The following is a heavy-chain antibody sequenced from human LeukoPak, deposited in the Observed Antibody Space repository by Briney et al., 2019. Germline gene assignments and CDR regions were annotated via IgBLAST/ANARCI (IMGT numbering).Heavy chain of an antibody. CDR2: INPSGGST. D-gene: IGHD2-2*01. CDR1: GDRFTSSD. V-gene: IGHV1-46*01. CDR3: ARDGPTAATFDY. Sequence: ASVKVSCKASGDRFTSSDMHGVRQAPGQGLEWMGIINPSGGSTSYAQRFQGRVAMTRDTSTTKVYMEVNSLTSEDTAVYFCARDGPTAATFDYWGQGTLVTVSS. J-gene: IGHJ4*02.